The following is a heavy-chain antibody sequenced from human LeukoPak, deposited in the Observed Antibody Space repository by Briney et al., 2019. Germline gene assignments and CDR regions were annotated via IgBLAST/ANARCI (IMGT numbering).Heavy chain of an antibody. Sequence: GGSLRLSCAASGFTLSSYSMNWVRQAPGKGLEWVSSISSTSTYIYYADSVKGRFTISRDNAKNSLYLQMNSLRVEDTAVYYCARGSGSYDYWGQGTLVTVSS. CDR3: ARGSGSYDY. CDR2: ISSTSTYI. J-gene: IGHJ4*02. CDR1: GFTLSSYS. V-gene: IGHV3-21*01. D-gene: IGHD1-26*01.